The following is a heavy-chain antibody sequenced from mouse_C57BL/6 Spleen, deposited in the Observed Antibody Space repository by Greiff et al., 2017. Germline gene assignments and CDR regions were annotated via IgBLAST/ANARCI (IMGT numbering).Heavy chain of an antibody. CDR3: AKRDDYDGGFAY. D-gene: IGHD2-4*01. J-gene: IGHJ3*01. Sequence: VKLMESGPGLVAPSQSLSITCTVSGFSLPSYGVSWVRQPPGKGLEWLGVIWGDGSTNYHSALIYRQSISKDNSKSQVVLKLNSLQTEDTATYYCAKRDDYDGGFAYWGQGTLVTVSA. CDR1: GFSLPSYG. CDR2: IWGDGST. V-gene: IGHV2-3*01.